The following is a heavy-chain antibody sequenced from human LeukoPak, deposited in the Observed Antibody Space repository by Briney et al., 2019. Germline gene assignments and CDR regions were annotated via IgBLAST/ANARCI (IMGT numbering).Heavy chain of an antibody. V-gene: IGHV1-18*01. D-gene: IGHD2-21*02. CDR3: ARGQGVVVVTAILTY. Sequence: GASVKVSCKASGYTFTSYGISWVRQAPGQGLEWMGWISAYNGNTNYAQKFQGRVTMTRDTSTSTVYMELSSLRSEDTAVYYCARGQGVVVVTAILTYWGQGTLVTVSS. CDR1: GYTFTSYG. J-gene: IGHJ4*02. CDR2: ISAYNGNT.